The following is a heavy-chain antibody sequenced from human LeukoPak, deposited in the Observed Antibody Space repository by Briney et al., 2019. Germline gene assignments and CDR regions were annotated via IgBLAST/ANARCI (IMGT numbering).Heavy chain of an antibody. D-gene: IGHD2-2*01. CDR2: IYYSGTT. Sequence: SETLSLTCTVSGASISSHYWSWIRQSPGKGLEWIGHIYYSGTTNYNPSLKSRVTISVDTSKNQFSLKLSSVTAADTAVYYCARVSNYCSSTSCPKSPLFDYWGQGTLVTVSS. J-gene: IGHJ4*02. CDR3: ARVSNYCSSTSCPKSPLFDY. CDR1: GASISSHY. V-gene: IGHV4-59*11.